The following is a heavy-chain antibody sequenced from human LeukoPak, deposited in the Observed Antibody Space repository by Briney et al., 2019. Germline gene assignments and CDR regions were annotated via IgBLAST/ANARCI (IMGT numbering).Heavy chain of an antibody. J-gene: IGHJ4*02. Sequence: PGGSLTLSCVGSRFTFSRYWMSWVRQAPGKGLEWVANIREDGSEKKYMDSVKGRFTISRDNAENSLYLQMNSLRAEDTAVYYCARLYDGSAYHADHFDYWGQGTLVIVSS. CDR2: IREDGSEK. CDR1: RFTFSRYW. D-gene: IGHD3-22*01. V-gene: IGHV3-7*01. CDR3: ARLYDGSAYHADHFDY.